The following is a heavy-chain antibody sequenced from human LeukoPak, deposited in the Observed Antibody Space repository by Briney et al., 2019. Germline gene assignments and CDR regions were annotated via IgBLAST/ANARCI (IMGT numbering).Heavy chain of an antibody. J-gene: IGHJ4*02. V-gene: IGHV3-48*03. D-gene: IGHD5-12*01. CDR1: GFTFSSYE. CDR2: ISSSGSTI. CDR3: AHSYSGYDSIDY. Sequence: GGSLRLSCAASGFTFSSYEMNWVRRAPGKGLEWVSYISSSGSTIYYADSVKGRFTISRDNAKNSLYLQMNSLRAEDTAVYYCAHSYSGYDSIDYWGQGTLVTVSS.